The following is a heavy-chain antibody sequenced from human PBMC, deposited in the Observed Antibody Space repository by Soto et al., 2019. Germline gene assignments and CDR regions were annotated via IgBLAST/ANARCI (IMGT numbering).Heavy chain of an antibody. V-gene: IGHV3-23*01. CDR2: ITGSGGTT. CDR1: GFTYSSYA. D-gene: IGHD1-7*01. Sequence: PGGSLRLSCAASGFTYSSYAMSWVRQAPGKGLEWVSSITGSGGTTYYVDSVKGRFTVSRDNTKNTLYLQMNGLRAEDTALYYCARDGIGGTAFRGFLDYWVQGTLVTVSS. CDR3: ARDGIGGTAFRGFLDY. J-gene: IGHJ4*02.